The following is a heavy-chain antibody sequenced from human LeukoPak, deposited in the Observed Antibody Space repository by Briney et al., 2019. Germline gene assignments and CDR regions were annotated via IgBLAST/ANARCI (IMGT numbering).Heavy chain of an antibody. J-gene: IGHJ3*02. CDR3: ARITMIVVVRYMDDAFDI. V-gene: IGHV3-7*01. Sequence: GGSLRLSCAASGFTFSSYWMSWVRQAPGKGLEWVANIKQDGSEKYYVDSVKGRFTISRDNAKTSLYLQMNSMRAEDTAVYYCARITMIVVVRYMDDAFDIWGQGTMVTVSS. CDR1: GFTFSSYW. CDR2: IKQDGSEK. D-gene: IGHD3-22*01.